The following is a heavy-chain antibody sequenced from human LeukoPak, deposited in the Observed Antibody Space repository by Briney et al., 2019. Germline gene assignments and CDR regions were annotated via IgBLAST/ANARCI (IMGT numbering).Heavy chain of an antibody. CDR3: ARHSYYDFWSGYLKYYYYYMDV. CDR1: GGSFSGYY. Sequence: RASETLSLTCAVYGGSFSGYYWSWIRQPPGKGLEWIGEINHSGSTNYNPSLKSRVTISVDTSKNQFSLKLSSVTAADTAVYYCARHSYYDFWSGYLKYYYYYMDVWGKGTAVTVSS. CDR2: INHSGST. D-gene: IGHD3-3*01. J-gene: IGHJ6*03. V-gene: IGHV4-34*01.